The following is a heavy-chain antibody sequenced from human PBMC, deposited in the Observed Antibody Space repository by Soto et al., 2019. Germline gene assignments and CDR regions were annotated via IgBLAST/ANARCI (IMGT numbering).Heavy chain of an antibody. D-gene: IGHD6-19*01. CDR1: GYTFTSYY. J-gene: IGHJ4*02. Sequence: QVQLVQSGAEVKKPGASVKVSCKASGYTFTSYYMHWVRQAPGQGLEWMGIINPSGGSTSYAQKFQGRVTMTRDTSTSTVYMELSSLRSEDTAVYYWARDWGGYSSGWYYFDFWGQGTLVTVSS. CDR3: ARDWGGYSSGWYYFDF. CDR2: INPSGGST. V-gene: IGHV1-46*01.